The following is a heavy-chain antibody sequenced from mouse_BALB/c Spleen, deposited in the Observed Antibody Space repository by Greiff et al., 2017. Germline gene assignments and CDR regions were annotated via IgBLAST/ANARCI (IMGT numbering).Heavy chain of an antibody. D-gene: IGHD1-1*01. CDR3: TKGYGSSYGYYFDY. V-gene: IGHV6-6*02. Sequence: EVQVVESGGGLVQPGGSMKLSCVASGFTFSNYWMNWVRQSPEKGLEWVAEIRLKSNNYATHYAESVKGRFTISRDDSKSSVYLQMNNLRAEDTGIYYCTKGYGSSYGYYFDYWGQGTTLTVSS. CDR2: IRLKSNNYAT. CDR1: GFTFSNYW. J-gene: IGHJ2*01.